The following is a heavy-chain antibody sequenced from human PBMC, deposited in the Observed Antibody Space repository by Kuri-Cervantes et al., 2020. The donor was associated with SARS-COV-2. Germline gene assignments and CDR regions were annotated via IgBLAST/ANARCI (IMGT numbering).Heavy chain of an antibody. CDR3: AKSPQYYYALDY. J-gene: IGHJ4*02. Sequence: GESLKISCAASGFTFDDYAMHWVRQAPGKGLEWVSLISRDGGSTYYADSVRGRFIISRDTSKNSVYLQMNRLRADDTALYYCAKSPQYYYALDYWGQGTLVTVSS. CDR1: GFTFDDYA. V-gene: IGHV3-43D*03. D-gene: IGHD3-10*01. CDR2: ISRDGGST.